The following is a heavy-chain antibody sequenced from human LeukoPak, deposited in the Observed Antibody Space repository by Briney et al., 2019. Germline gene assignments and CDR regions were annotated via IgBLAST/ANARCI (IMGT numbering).Heavy chain of an antibody. V-gene: IGHV3-30*02. CDR2: IRYDSSSR. CDR3: ASRYCSSTSCYTYAFDI. J-gene: IGHJ3*02. D-gene: IGHD2-2*01. CDR1: ESSFSTYG. Sequence: GGSLRLSCKASESSFSTYGMHWVRQAPGKGLEWVAFIRYDSSSRLYADSVKGRFTISRDNSKNTLYPQMNSLRAEDTAVYYCASRYCSSTSCYTYAFDIWGQGTMVTVSS.